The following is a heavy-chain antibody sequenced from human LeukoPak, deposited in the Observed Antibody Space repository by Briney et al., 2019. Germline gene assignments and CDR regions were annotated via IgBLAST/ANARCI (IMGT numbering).Heavy chain of an antibody. Sequence: GGSLRLSCAASGFTFSSYAMSWVRQAPGKGLEWVSTISGGGGSTYFAGSVKGRFTISRDNSKNTLYLQMNSLRAEDTAVYYCVKRSGYNYGYFDSWGQGTLVTVSS. V-gene: IGHV3-23*01. D-gene: IGHD5-18*01. CDR1: GFTFSSYA. CDR3: VKRSGYNYGYFDS. CDR2: ISGGGGST. J-gene: IGHJ4*02.